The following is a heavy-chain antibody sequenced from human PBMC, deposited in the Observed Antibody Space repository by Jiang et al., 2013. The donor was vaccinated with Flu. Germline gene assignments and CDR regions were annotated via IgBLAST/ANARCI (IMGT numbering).Heavy chain of an antibody. J-gene: IGHJ3*02. V-gene: IGHV1-3*01. Sequence: GAEVKKPGASVKVSCKASGYTFTNYTMHWVRQAPGQRLEWMGWINAGNGNTKYSQKFQGRVTITRDTAASTAYMELNSLRSEDTAVFYCARVIGGDGFDIWGQGTMVTVSS. CDR2: INAGNGNT. CDR3: ARVIGGDGFDI. CDR1: GYTFTNYT.